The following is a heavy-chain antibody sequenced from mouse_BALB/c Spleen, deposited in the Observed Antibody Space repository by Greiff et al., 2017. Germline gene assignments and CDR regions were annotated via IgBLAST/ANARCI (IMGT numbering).Heavy chain of an antibody. CDR1: GFSFTSFG. D-gene: IGHD3-1*01. CDR3: AREPARALYFDY. V-gene: IGHV2-9*02. J-gene: IGHJ2*01. CDR2: IWAGGST. Sequence: QVQLKQSGPGLVAPSQSLSITCTVSGFSFTSFGVHWVRQPPGKGLEWLGVIWAGGSTNYNSALMSRLSISKDNSKSQVFLKMNSLQTDDTAMYYCAREPARALYFDYWGQGTTLTVSS.